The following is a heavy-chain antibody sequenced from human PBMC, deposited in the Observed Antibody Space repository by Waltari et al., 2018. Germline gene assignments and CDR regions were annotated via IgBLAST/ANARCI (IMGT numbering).Heavy chain of an antibody. V-gene: IGHV1-69*04. Sequence: QVQLVQSGAEVKKPGSSVKVSCKASGGTFSSYAISWVRQAPGQGLEWMGRIIPILGIANYAQKFQGRVTITEDKSTSTAYMELSSLRSEDTAVYYCARSGCSGSCAFDYWGQGTLVTVSS. CDR3: ARSGCSGSCAFDY. CDR2: IIPILGIA. J-gene: IGHJ4*02. CDR1: GGTFSSYA. D-gene: IGHD1-26*01.